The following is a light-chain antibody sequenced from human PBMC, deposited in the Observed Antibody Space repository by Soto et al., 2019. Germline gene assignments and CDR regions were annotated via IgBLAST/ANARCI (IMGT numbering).Light chain of an antibody. CDR1: QSVSSN. J-gene: IGKJ1*01. CDR2: GAS. V-gene: IGKV3-15*01. CDR3: QEYNNWPRT. Sequence: EIVMTQSPATLSVSPGERATLSCRASQSVSSNLAWYHQKPGQAPSLLIYGASTRATGIPARFSGSGSGTEVTLTIGSLQCEDFAVYYCQEYNNWPRTFGQGTKVDIK.